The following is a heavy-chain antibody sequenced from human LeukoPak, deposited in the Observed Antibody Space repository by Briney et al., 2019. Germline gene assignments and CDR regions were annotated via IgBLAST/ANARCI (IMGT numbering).Heavy chain of an antibody. V-gene: IGHV3-11*01. CDR1: GFTFSDYY. CDR2: IISSGSTI. CDR3: AREGDGVPDV. D-gene: IGHD4-17*01. Sequence: PGGSLRLSCAASGFTFSDYYMRWLRQAPGKGLEGVSYIISSGSTIHHADSVKGRFTISRDNAKNSLYLQMNSLRAEDTAVYYCAREGDGVPDVWGQGTTVTVSS. J-gene: IGHJ6*02.